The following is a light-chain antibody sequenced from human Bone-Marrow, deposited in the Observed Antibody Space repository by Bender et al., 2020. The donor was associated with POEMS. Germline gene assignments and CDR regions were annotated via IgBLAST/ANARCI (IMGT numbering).Light chain of an antibody. J-gene: IGLJ2*01. CDR1: SSNIGAHA. V-gene: IGLV1-44*01. CDR3: CSYARGDSVV. Sequence: QSVLTQPPSASGTPGQRVTISCSGGSSNIGAHAVTWYQHLPGTAPKLLIYSSHRRPSEVPDRFSGSRSGTSASLTISGLQAEDDADYYCCSYARGDSVVFGGGTKVTVL. CDR2: SSH.